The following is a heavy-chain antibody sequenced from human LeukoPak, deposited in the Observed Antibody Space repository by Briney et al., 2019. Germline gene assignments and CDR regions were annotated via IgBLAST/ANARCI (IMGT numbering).Heavy chain of an antibody. D-gene: IGHD2-8*01. CDR3: ARVLHAPYLIDS. V-gene: IGHV4-38-2*02. CDR2: VFRLQTVRT. J-gene: IGHJ4*02. Sequence: SETLSLTCSVSDSSITSTYYCVWFRQPPGKGLEWIATVFRLQTVRTFNNPSLGSRVTMSLDPSHNQFSLNLTSVTAADTALYFCARVLHAPYLIDSWGQGTLVTVSS. CDR1: DSSITSTYY.